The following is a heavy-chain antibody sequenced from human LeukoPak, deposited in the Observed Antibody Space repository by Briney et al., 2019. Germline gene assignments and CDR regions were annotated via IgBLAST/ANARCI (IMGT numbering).Heavy chain of an antibody. J-gene: IGHJ5*02. CDR1: GFTFSSYA. Sequence: GGSLRLSCAASGFTFSSYAMSWVRQVPGKGLEWVSSIIGSGSSTYYADSVQGRFTISRDNSKNTLYLQMNSLRAEDTAVYYCAKDTGRSCWYDPSRNWFDPWGQGTLVTVSS. D-gene: IGHD6-19*01. CDR2: IIGSGSST. V-gene: IGHV3-23*01. CDR3: AKDTGRSCWYDPSRNWFDP.